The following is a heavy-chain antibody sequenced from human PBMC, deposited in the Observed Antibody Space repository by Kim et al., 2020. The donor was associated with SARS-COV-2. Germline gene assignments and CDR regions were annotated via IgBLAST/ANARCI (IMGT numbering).Heavy chain of an antibody. CDR3: ARDPNGDYIGAFDM. Sequence: GGSLRLSCAASGVTFSRYAMTWVRQAPGKGLEWVSAILVTGGTFYADSVKGRFTISRDNSKNTLYLQMNSLRAEDTAVDYCARDPNGDYIGAFDMWGQGTMVTVSS. V-gene: IGHV3-23*01. CDR1: GVTFSRYA. CDR2: ILVTGGT. D-gene: IGHD4-17*01. J-gene: IGHJ3*02.